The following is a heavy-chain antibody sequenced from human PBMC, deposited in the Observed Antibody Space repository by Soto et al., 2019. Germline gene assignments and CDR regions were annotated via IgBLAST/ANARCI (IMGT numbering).Heavy chain of an antibody. CDR1: GYSFTSYW. Sequence: PGESLKISCKGSGYSFTSYWIGWVRQMPGKGLEWMGIIYPGDSDTRYSPSFQGQVTISADKSISTAYLQWSSLKASDTAMYYCARHPRGGNSVGAFDMWGQGTMVTVSS. J-gene: IGHJ3*02. V-gene: IGHV5-51*01. CDR2: IYPGDSDT. CDR3: ARHPRGGNSVGAFDM. D-gene: IGHD2-21*02.